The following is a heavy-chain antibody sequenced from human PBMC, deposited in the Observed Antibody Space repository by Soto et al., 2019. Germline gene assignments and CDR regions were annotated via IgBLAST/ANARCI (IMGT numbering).Heavy chain of an antibody. CDR2: INHLGST. J-gene: IGHJ6*02. CDR3: ARGKPFGHYGMDV. Sequence: PSATLSLGRTLYGGSLSDDNWNWDRQPPGEGRGWIGEINHLGSTGYEQALKSRGTISVDTSTTQFALRLSCVTAADTAVYYCARGKPFGHYGMDVWGQGTTVT. V-gene: IGHV4-34*01. D-gene: IGHD3-3*01. CDR1: GGSLSDDN.